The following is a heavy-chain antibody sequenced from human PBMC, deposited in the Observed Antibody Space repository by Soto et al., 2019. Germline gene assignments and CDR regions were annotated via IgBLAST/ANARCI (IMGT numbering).Heavy chain of an antibody. V-gene: IGHV1-69*13. D-gene: IGHD5-12*01. CDR1: GGTFSSYA. CDR2: IIPIFGTA. CDR3: ARERDGYNYYFDY. J-gene: IGHJ4*02. Sequence: SVKVSCKASGGTFSSYAISWVRQAPGQGLEWMGGIIPIFGTANYAQKFQGRVTITADESTSTAYMELSSLRSEDTAVYYCARERDGYNYYFDYWGQGTLVTVSS.